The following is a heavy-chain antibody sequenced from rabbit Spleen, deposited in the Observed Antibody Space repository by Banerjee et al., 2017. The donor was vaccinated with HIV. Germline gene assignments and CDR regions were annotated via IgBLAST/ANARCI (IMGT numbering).Heavy chain of an antibody. V-gene: IGHV1S40*01. CDR1: GFSFSSSYY. CDR2: IYGGSSGST. D-gene: IGHD4-2*01. CDR3: ARDTGSIFSTYGMDL. Sequence: QSLEESGGDLVKPGASLTLTCTASGFSFSSSYYMCWVRQAPGKGLECIACIYGGSSGSTYSASWAKGRFTISKTSSTTVTLQMTSLTAADTATYFCARDTGSIFSTYGMDLWGQGTLVTVS. J-gene: IGHJ6*01.